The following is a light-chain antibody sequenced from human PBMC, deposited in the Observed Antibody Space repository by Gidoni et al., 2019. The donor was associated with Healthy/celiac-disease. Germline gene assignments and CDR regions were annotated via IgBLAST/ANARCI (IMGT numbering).Light chain of an antibody. CDR3: GTWDSSLSALYV. V-gene: IGLV1-51*01. J-gene: IGLJ1*01. Sequence: QSVLPQPPSLSAAPGQKVTIPCSGSSPNIGNNYVAWYQQLPGTAPKLLIYDNNKRPAGIPDRFSGSKSGTSATLGITGLQTGDEADYYCGTWDSSLSALYVFGTGTKVTVL. CDR2: DNN. CDR1: SPNIGNNY.